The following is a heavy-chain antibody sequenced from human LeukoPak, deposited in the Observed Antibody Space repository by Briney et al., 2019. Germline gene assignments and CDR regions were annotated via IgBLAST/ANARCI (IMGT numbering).Heavy chain of an antibody. CDR3: ARGGGSIAAQPPFDP. J-gene: IGHJ5*02. CDR1: GFTFSSYA. Sequence: PGRSLRLSCAASGFTFSSYAMHWVRQAPGKGLEWVAVISYDGSNKYYADSVKGRFTISRDNSRNTLYLQMNSLRAEDTAVYYCARGGGSIAAQPPFDPWGQGTLVTVSS. D-gene: IGHD6-6*01. CDR2: ISYDGSNK. V-gene: IGHV3-30*04.